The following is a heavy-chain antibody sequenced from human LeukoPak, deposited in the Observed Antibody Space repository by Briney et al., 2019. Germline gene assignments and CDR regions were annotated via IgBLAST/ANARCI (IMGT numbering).Heavy chain of an antibody. CDR3: ARDSPEDWFDP. J-gene: IGHJ5*02. CDR1: GGSISSGGYY. CDR2: IYHSGST. V-gene: IGHV4-30-2*01. Sequence: PSETLSLTCTVSGGSISSGGYYWSWIRQPPGKGLEWIGYIYHSGSTYYNPSLKSRVTISVDRSKNQFSLKLSSVTAADTAVYYCARDSPEDWFDPWGQGTLVTVSS.